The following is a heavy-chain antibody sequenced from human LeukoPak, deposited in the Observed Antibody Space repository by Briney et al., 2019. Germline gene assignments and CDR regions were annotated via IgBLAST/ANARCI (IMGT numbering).Heavy chain of an antibody. CDR2: ISHIGST. V-gene: IGHV4-38-2*02. CDR3: ARAGVGYDYVWGSYRWIDY. D-gene: IGHD3-16*02. J-gene: IGHJ4*02. CDR1: GYSISSAYY. Sequence: SETLSLTCTVSGYSISSAYYWGRIRQPPGKGLEWIGSISHIGSTYYNPSLKSRVTISLDSSKNHFSLKLNSVTAADTAVYYCARAGVGYDYVWGSYRWIDYWGQGALVTVSS.